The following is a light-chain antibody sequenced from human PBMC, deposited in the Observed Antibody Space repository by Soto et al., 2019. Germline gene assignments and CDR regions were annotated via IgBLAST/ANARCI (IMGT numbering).Light chain of an antibody. CDR2: KDS. J-gene: IGLJ2*01. Sequence: SYELTQPPSVSVSPGQTARITCSGDALPKQYAYWYQQKPGQAPVLVIYKDSERPSGIPERFSGSSSGTTVTLTISGVQAEDEAYYYCQSADSSGTYPVVFGGGTKVTVL. CDR3: QSADSSGTYPVV. CDR1: ALPKQY. V-gene: IGLV3-25*03.